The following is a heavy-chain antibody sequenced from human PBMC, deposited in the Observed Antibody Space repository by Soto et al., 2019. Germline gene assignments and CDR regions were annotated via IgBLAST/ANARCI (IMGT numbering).Heavy chain of an antibody. J-gene: IGHJ4*02. V-gene: IGHV4-30-4*01. CDR1: GGSISSGENF. CDR3: ARDTGTYPYYFDS. Sequence: QVQLQESGPGLVKPSQTLSLTCTVSGGSISSGENFWKWIRQSPGKGLEWIGYIHHSGSTYYNPSLKSRLTISVDTSKNQISLKLNSVTAADTAVYYCARDTGTYPYYFDSWGQGTLVTVSS. D-gene: IGHD1-26*01. CDR2: IHHSGST.